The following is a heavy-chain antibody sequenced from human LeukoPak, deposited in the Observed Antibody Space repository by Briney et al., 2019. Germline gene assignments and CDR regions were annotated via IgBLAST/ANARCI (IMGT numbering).Heavy chain of an antibody. CDR3: VRDNPRCCGVVPANIDDL. CDR2: IANDGRT. V-gene: IGHV3-66*01. CDR1: GFTVNTND. Sequence: GGSLRLSCAASGFTVNTNDMSWVRQAPGKGLEWVSVIANDGRTYYADSVKGRFTISRDNSKNTLDLQMNSLRADDTAMYYCVRDNPRCCGVVPANIDDLWGQGTLVTVSS. D-gene: IGHD2-21*02. J-gene: IGHJ5*02.